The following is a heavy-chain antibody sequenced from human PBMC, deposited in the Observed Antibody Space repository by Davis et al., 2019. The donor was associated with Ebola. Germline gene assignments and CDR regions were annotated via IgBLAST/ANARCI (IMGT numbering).Heavy chain of an antibody. J-gene: IGHJ5*02. V-gene: IGHV4-59*02. CDR3: ARSRSCTNGVCYTGWFDP. D-gene: IGHD2-8*01. CDR1: GASVTDYF. Sequence: SETLSLTCTVSGASVTDYFWSWIRQPPGKALEFIGYIYHTGYTMYNPSLSSRLTISVDTSKNDFSLTLTSVTAEDTAVYYCARSRSCTNGVCYTGWFDPWGQGTLVTVSS. CDR2: IYHTGYT.